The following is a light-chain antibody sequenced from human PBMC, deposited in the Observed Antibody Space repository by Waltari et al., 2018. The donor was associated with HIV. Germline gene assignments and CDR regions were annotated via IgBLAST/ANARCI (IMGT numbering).Light chain of an antibody. Sequence: QSVLTQPRSVSGSLGQSVTISCTGSSNDVGGYNYVSWYQQRPGKAPKLIIFDVNERPSGVPDRFSGSKSGNTASLTISGLQAEDEADYHCYSYAGNFWVFGGGTKLTVL. J-gene: IGLJ3*02. V-gene: IGLV2-11*01. CDR3: YSYAGNFWV. CDR1: SNDVGGYNY. CDR2: DVN.